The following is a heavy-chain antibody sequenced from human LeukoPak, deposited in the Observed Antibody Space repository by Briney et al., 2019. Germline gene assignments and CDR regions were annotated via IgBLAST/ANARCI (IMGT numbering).Heavy chain of an antibody. CDR3: ASKIGLNAFDV. V-gene: IGHV3-48*02. CDR1: GFSFSIAW. CDR2: ISSRGNTQ. Sequence: GGSLRLSCAASGFSFSIAWMRWVRQAPGKGLEWISYISSRGNTQNYADSVKGRFTISRDNAKNSVFLQMDSLRDEDTSVYYCASKIGLNAFDVWGQGTVVTVSS. D-gene: IGHD3-10*01. J-gene: IGHJ3*01.